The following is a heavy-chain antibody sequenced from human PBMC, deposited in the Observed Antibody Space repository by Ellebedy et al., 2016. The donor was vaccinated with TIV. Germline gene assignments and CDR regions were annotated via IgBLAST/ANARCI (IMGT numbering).Heavy chain of an antibody. Sequence: GESLKISCAASGFTFSGYWMSWVRQAPGKGLEWVANIKQDGSEKYYVDSVKGRFTISRDNAKNSLYLQMNSLRAEDTAVYYCARQTVATSANDAFDIWGLGTVVTVSS. V-gene: IGHV3-7*01. CDR1: GFTFSGYW. CDR3: ARQTVATSANDAFDI. J-gene: IGHJ3*02. CDR2: IKQDGSEK. D-gene: IGHD4-17*01.